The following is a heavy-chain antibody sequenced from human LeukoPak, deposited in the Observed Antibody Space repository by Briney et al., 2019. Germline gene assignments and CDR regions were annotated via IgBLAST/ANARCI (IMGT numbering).Heavy chain of an antibody. V-gene: IGHV3-9*01. CDR3: AKAGGGWLQYHFDY. CDR1: GFTFDDYA. J-gene: IGHJ4*02. CDR2: ISWNSGSI. Sequence: GRSLRLSCAASGFTFDDYAMHWVRQAPGKGLEWVSGISWNSGSIGYADSVKGRFTISRDNAKNSLYLQMNSLRAEDTALYYCAKAGGGWLQYHFDYWGQGTQVTVSS. D-gene: IGHD5-24*01.